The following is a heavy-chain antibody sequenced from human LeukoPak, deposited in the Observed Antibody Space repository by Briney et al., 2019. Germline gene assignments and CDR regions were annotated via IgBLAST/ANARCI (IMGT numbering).Heavy chain of an antibody. V-gene: IGHV4-59*01. CDR1: GGSISSYY. CDR2: IYYSGST. CDR3: ARGEAVAGHFNWFDP. Sequence: SETLSLTCTVSGGSISSYYWSWIRQPPEKGLEWIGYIYYSGSTNYSPSLKSRVTISVDTSKSQFSLKLSSVTAADTAVYYCARGEAVAGHFNWFDPWGQGTLVTVSS. D-gene: IGHD6-19*01. J-gene: IGHJ5*02.